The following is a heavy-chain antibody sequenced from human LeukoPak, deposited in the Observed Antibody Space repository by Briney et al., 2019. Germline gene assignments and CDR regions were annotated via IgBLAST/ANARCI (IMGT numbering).Heavy chain of an antibody. CDR1: GFTFSSYA. V-gene: IGHV3-23*01. D-gene: IGHD6-25*01. Sequence: GGSLRLSCAASGFTFSSYAMSWVRQAPGKGLEWVSAVSGSGGSTYYADSVKGRFTISRDNSKNTLYLQMNSLRAEDTAVYYCAKDAPPNSSAPPAFVYWGQGTLVTVSS. J-gene: IGHJ4*02. CDR2: VSGSGGST. CDR3: AKDAPPNSSAPPAFVY.